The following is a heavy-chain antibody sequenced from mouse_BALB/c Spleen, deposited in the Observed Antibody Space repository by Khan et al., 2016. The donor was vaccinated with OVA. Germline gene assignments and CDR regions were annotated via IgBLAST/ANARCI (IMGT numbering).Heavy chain of an antibody. CDR3: ARRGLRWDFDY. V-gene: IGHV1-7*01. Sequence: VQRVESGAELAKPGASVKMSCKASGYTFINYWILWVKQRPGQGLEWIGYINPSTGYTEYNQNFKDKATLTADKSYRTDYMTLSSLTSEDSAVDYRARRGLRWDFDYWGQGTTLTVSS. CDR1: GYTFINYW. D-gene: IGHD1-1*01. J-gene: IGHJ2*01. CDR2: INPSTGYT.